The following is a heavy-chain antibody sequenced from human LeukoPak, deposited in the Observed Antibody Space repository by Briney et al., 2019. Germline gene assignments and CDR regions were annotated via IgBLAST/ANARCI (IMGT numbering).Heavy chain of an antibody. CDR3: AREGIGENAPNYFDY. D-gene: IGHD3-10*01. CDR1: GFTFSRYW. Sequence: GGSLRLSCAASGFTFSRYWMHWVRQAPGKGLVWVSRINSYGSSTSYADSVKGRFTISRDNAKNTLYLQMNSLRAEDTAVYYCAREGIGENAPNYFDYWGQGTLVTVSS. CDR2: INSYGSST. V-gene: IGHV3-74*01. J-gene: IGHJ4*02.